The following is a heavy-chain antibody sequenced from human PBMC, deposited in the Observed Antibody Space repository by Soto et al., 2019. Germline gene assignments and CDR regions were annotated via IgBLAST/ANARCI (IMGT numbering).Heavy chain of an antibody. CDR3: ARYSSRDWFDP. CDR1: GGSIYSYY. Sequence: PSETMSLTCTVSGGSIYSYYWSWIRQPPGKGLEWIGYIYYSGSTNYNPSLKSRVTISVDTSKNQFSLKLSSVTAADTAVYYCARYSSRDWFDPWGQGTLVTVSS. CDR2: IYYSGST. V-gene: IGHV4-59*01. D-gene: IGHD6-13*01. J-gene: IGHJ5*02.